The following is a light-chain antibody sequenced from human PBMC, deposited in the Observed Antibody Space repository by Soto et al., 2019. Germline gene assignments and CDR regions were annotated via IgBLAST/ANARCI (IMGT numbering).Light chain of an antibody. CDR1: QSVSSSY. CDR3: QQYGSSPPIT. Sequence: EIVLTPSPGTLSLSPGDSSTLSGRASQSVSSSYLAWYQQKPGQAPRLLIYGASSRATGIPDRFSGSGSGTDFTLTISRLEPEDFAVYYCQQYGSSPPITFGQGTRLEIK. V-gene: IGKV3-20*01. CDR2: GAS. J-gene: IGKJ5*01.